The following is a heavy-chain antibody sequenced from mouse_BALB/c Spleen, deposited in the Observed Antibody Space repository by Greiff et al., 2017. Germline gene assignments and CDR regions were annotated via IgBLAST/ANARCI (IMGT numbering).Heavy chain of an antibody. CDR2: ISYDGSN. CDR3: ASYYRYDDAMDY. J-gene: IGHJ4*01. CDR1: GYSFTSGYY. V-gene: IGHV3-6*02. Sequence: DVKLQESGPGLVKPSQSLSLTCSVTGYSFTSGYYWNWLRQFPGNKLEWMGYISYDGSNNYNPSLKSRISITRDTSKNQFFLKLNSVTTEDTATYYCASYYRYDDAMDYWGQGTSVTVSS. D-gene: IGHD2-14*01.